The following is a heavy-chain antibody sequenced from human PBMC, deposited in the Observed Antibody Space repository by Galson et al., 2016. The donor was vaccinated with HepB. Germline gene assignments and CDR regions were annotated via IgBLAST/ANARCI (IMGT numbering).Heavy chain of an antibody. CDR2: ISYDGRNK. CDR1: GFTFSSYG. CDR3: AKDDYLTGTYHY. Sequence: SLRLSCAASGFTFSSYGLHWVRQAPGKGLEWVAVISYDGRNKYYGDSVKGRFTISRDNSKNTLYLQMNSLRAEDTAVYHCAKDDYLTGTYHYWGQGTLVTVSS. J-gene: IGHJ4*02. V-gene: IGHV3-30*18. D-gene: IGHD7-27*01.